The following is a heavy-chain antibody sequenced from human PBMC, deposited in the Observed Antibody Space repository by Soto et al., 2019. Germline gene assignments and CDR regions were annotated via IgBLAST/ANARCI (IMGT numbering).Heavy chain of an antibody. D-gene: IGHD5-12*01. V-gene: IGHV1-2*06. CDR2: MNLETGVT. CDR1: GYRFTNYY. CDR3: ARDGNFDRRGYSFAFVI. J-gene: IGHJ4*02. Sequence: QVQLVQSGAEVKKPGASVRVSCKASGYRFTNYYIHWVRQAPGQGLEWMGRMNLETGVTTYAQKSQGRDTMTRNTSIRTANMEVTNLKSDVTAIYYCARDGNFDRRGYSFAFVIWGQGPLVTVSS.